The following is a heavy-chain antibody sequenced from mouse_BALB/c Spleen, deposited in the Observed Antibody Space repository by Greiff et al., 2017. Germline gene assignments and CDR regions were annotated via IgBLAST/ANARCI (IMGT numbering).Heavy chain of an antibody. CDR3: ARHYYGRAMDY. Sequence: VQLQQSGAELARPGASVKLSCKASGYTFTDYYINWVKQRTGQGLEWIGEIYPGSGNTYYNEKFKGKATLTADKSSSTAYMQLSSLTSEDSAVYFCARHYYGRAMDYWGQGTSVTVSS. V-gene: IGHV1-77*01. CDR2: IYPGSGNT. J-gene: IGHJ4*01. CDR1: GYTFTDYY. D-gene: IGHD1-1*01.